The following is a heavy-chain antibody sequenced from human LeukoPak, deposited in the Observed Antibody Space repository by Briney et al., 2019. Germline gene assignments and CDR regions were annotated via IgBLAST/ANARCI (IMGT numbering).Heavy chain of an antibody. D-gene: IGHD6-13*01. CDR3: ARAPAGTLDF. Sequence: ASVKVSCKASGFTVTNYHMHWVRQAPGQWLEWVGLIRGTGDSPDYAQKFQGRVTVTCDTSTSTAYLELWSLKLEDTAVYYCARAPAGTLDFWGQGTLVTVSS. CDR1: GFTVTNYH. J-gene: IGHJ4*02. V-gene: IGHV1-46*01. CDR2: IRGTGDSP.